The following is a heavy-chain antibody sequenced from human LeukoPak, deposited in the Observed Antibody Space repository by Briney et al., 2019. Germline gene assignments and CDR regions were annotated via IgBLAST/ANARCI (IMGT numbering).Heavy chain of an antibody. V-gene: IGHV3-33*01. CDR2: IWYDGSNK. J-gene: IGHJ4*02. CDR1: GFTFSRYG. CDR3: VRDGSTILAGGLDY. Sequence: GGSLRLSCAASGFTFSRYGMHWVRQAPGKGPEWVAAIWYDGSNKYYADSVKGRFSTSRDNSKSTLYLQMNSLRDEDTAVYYCVRDGSTILAGGLDYWGQGTRVTVSS. D-gene: IGHD2-21*01.